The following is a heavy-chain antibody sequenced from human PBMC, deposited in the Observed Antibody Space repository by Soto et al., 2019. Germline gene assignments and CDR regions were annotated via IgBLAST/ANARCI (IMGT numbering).Heavy chain of an antibody. CDR3: ARDSRWYTYYYGMDV. Sequence: QVQLVESGGGVVQPGRSLRLSCAASGFTFSRYAMHWVRQAPGKGLEWVAAISYDGSNKYFADSVKGRFTISRDNSKNTLYLQMNTLIGEYMAVYYCARDSRWYTYYYGMDVWGQGTMFTVSS. J-gene: IGHJ6*02. CDR2: ISYDGSNK. V-gene: IGHV3-30-3*01. CDR1: GFTFSRYA. D-gene: IGHD6-13*01.